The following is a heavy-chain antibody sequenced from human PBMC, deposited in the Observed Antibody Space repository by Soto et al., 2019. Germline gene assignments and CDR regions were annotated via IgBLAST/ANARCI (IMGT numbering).Heavy chain of an antibody. CDR2: INAGNGNT. J-gene: IGHJ4*02. V-gene: IGHV1-3*01. CDR3: ARDLGGWPDY. Sequence: ASVKVSCKASGYTFTIYSMHWVHQAPGQRLEWMGWINAGNGNTKYSQKFQGRVTITRDTSASTAYMELSSLRSEDTAVYYCARDLGGWPDYWGQGTLVTVSS. CDR1: GYTFTIYS. D-gene: IGHD2-15*01.